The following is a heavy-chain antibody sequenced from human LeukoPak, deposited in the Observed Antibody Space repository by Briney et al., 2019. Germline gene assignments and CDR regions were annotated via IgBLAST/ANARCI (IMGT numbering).Heavy chain of an antibody. CDR2: INPKSGGT. J-gene: IGHJ4*02. CDR1: GYTFTDYF. Sequence: ASVKVSCKASGYTFTDYFMNWVRQAPGRGLEWMGWINPKSGGTVYAQKFQGRVTMTRDTSSSTAYMELSRLRFDDTVVYYCARARAYYDSSGIRQEEVDYWGQGTLVTVSS. V-gene: IGHV1-2*02. D-gene: IGHD3-22*01. CDR3: ARARAYYDSSGIRQEEVDY.